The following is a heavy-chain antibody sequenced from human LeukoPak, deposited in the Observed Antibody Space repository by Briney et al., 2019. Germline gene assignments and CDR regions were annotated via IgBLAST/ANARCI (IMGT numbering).Heavy chain of an antibody. CDR1: GFTFSDYW. CDR3: TRGLEGDIVVVVAAKDDY. J-gene: IGHJ4*02. CDR2: IKPDGGER. V-gene: IGHV3-7*01. D-gene: IGHD2-15*01. Sequence: GGSLRLSCGGSGFTFSDYWMSWVRQTPGRGLEWVANIKPDGGERYYVDSVKGRFTISRDNAKNSLFLQMNNLRAEDTAVYYCTRGLEGDIVVVVAAKDDYWGQGTLVTVSS.